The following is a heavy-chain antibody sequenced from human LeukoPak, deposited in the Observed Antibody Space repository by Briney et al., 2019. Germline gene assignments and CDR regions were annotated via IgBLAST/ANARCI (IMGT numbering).Heavy chain of an antibody. Sequence: GGSLRLSCAASGFTFSSYAMHWVRQAPGKGLEWVAVLSYDVNNKYYAESVKGRFTISRDNSRNTLYLQMNSLRAEDTAVYYCARDVPGTPGGDYWGQGTLVTVSS. CDR2: LSYDVNNK. CDR3: ARDVPGTPGGDY. CDR1: GFTFSSYA. J-gene: IGHJ4*02. D-gene: IGHD6-19*01. V-gene: IGHV3-30-3*01.